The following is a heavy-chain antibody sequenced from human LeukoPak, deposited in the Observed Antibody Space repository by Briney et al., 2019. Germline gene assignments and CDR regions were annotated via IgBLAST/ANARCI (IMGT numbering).Heavy chain of an antibody. CDR3: ARLGYGGNSPDVAFDI. V-gene: IGHV4-59*01. CDR2: IYYSGST. Sequence: PSETLSLTCTVSGGSISSYYWSWIRQPPGKGLEWIGYIYYSGSTNYNPSLKSRVTISVDTSKNQFSLKLSSVTAADTAVYYCARLGYGGNSPDVAFDIWGQGTMVTVSS. CDR1: GGSISSYY. J-gene: IGHJ3*02. D-gene: IGHD4-23*01.